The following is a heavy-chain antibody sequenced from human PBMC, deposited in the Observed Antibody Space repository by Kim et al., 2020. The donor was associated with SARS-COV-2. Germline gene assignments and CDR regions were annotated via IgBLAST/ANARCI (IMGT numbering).Heavy chain of an antibody. J-gene: IGHJ4*02. D-gene: IGHD3-10*01. Sequence: PSFQGQVTISADKSISTAYLQWSSLKASDTAMYYCARGRGYYGSGSYYDYWGQGTLVTVSS. CDR3: ARGRGYYGSGSYYDY. V-gene: IGHV5-51*01.